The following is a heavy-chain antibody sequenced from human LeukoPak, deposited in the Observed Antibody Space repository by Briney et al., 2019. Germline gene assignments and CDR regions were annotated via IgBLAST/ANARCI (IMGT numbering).Heavy chain of an antibody. D-gene: IGHD4-17*01. V-gene: IGHV1-18*01. CDR3: ARLVMTTVTQHYYYGMDV. J-gene: IGHJ6*02. Sequence: ASVKVSCKASGYTITSYGISWVRQAPGQGLEWMGWISAYNGNTNYAQKLQGRVTMTTDTSTSTAYMELRSLRSDDTAVYYCARLVMTTVTQHYYYGMDVWGQGTTVTVSS. CDR1: GYTITSYG. CDR2: ISAYNGNT.